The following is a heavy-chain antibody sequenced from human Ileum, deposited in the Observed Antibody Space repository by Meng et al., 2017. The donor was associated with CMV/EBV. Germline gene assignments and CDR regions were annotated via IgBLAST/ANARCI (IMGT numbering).Heavy chain of an antibody. CDR3: GRVLDNILRGIDLDY. CDR2: MSYSGST. Sequence: SGGSISSGDYYWSWIRQPPGEGLEWIGYMSYSGSTYYNPALKSRVTISGDRSKNQFSLKLTSVTAADTAVYYCGRVLDNILRGIDLDYWGQGTLVTVSS. D-gene: IGHD3-10*01. V-gene: IGHV4-30-4*01. J-gene: IGHJ4*02. CDR1: GGSISSGDYY.